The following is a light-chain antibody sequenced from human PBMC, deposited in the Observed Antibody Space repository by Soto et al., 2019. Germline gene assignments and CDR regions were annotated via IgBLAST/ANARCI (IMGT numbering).Light chain of an antibody. CDR1: QSVSSY. CDR3: QQRSNWLT. J-gene: IGKJ4*01. Sequence: EIVLTQSPATLSLSPGERATLSCRASQSVSSYLAWYQQKPGQAPRLLIYDASNRATGIPARFSGSGSGTDFTLTISSLEPECFAVYYCQQRSNWLTFGGGTKVEIK. V-gene: IGKV3-11*01. CDR2: DAS.